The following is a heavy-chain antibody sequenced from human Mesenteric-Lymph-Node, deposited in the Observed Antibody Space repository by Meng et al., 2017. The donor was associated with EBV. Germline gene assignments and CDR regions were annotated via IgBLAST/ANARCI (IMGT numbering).Heavy chain of an antibody. D-gene: IGHD5-12*01. CDR2: IYHSGST. J-gene: IGHJ5*02. V-gene: IGHV4-30-2*01. Sequence: QAPLQEPGPGLVKSSQTLSLTCAVSGGSISSGGYSWSWIRQPPGKGLEWIGYIYHSGSTYYNPSLKSRVTIIVDRSKNQFSLKLSSVTAADTAVYYCARGGGEYSGYDPKWLDPWGQGTLVTVSS. CDR3: ARGGGEYSGYDPKWLDP. CDR1: GGSISSGGYS.